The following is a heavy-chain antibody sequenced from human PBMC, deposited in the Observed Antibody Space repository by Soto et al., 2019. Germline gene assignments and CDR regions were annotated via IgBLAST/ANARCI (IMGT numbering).Heavy chain of an antibody. V-gene: IGHV3-23*01. CDR2: ISGSGGST. CDR1: GFTFSSYA. J-gene: IGHJ4*02. D-gene: IGHD3-16*02. CDR3: VKVLNDYFWGSYRYSYLDF. Sequence: GGSLRLSCAASGFTFSSYAMSWVRHAPGKGQEWVSAISGSGGSTYYADSVKGRFTISRDNSKNTLYLQMNSLRAEDTAVYYCVKVLNDYFWGSYRYSYLDFWGQGTLDTVSS.